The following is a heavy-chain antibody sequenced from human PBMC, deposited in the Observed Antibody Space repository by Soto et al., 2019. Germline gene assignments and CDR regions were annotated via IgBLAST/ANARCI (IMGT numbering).Heavy chain of an antibody. CDR1: GGSISSGGYY. CDR2: IYYSGST. D-gene: IGHD3-9*01. V-gene: IGHV4-31*03. CDR3: VGYYDILTGPIMVD. Sequence: QVQLQESGPGLVKPSQTLSLTCTVSGGSISSGGYYWSWIRQHPGKGLEWIGYIYYSGSTYYNPSLKSRVTISVDTSKTQFSLKLSSVTAADTAVYYCVGYYDILTGPIMVDWGQGTLVTVSS. J-gene: IGHJ4*02.